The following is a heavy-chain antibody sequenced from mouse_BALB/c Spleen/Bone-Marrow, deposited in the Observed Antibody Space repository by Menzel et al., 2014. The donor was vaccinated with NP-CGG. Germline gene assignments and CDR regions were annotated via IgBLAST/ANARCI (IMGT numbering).Heavy chain of an antibody. Sequence: QVQLQQSGAELVRPGASVKLSCRASGYTFTSYWINWVKQRPGQGLEWIGNIYPSDSYTNYNQRFKDKATLTVDKSSSTPYMQLSSPTSEDSAVYYCTRYGNSHYYAMDYWGQGTSVTVS. V-gene: IGHV1-69*02. D-gene: IGHD1-1*01. CDR2: IYPSDSYT. CDR1: GYTFTSYW. J-gene: IGHJ4*01. CDR3: TRYGNSHYYAMDY.